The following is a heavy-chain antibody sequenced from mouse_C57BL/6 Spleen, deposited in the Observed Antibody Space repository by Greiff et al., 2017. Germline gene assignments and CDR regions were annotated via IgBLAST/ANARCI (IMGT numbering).Heavy chain of an antibody. CDR1: GFTFSSYG. CDR2: ISSGGSYT. CDR3: ARQRVDGSSNGYYCDD. D-gene: IGHD1-1*01. J-gene: IGHJ2*01. Sequence: EVTLVESGGDLVKPGGSLKLSCAASGFTFSSYGMSWVRQTPDKRLEWVATISSGGSYTYYPDSVKGRFTISRDNAKNTLYLQMSILKSEGTAMYYCARQRVDGSSNGYYCDDWGQGTTLTVSS. V-gene: IGHV5-6*01.